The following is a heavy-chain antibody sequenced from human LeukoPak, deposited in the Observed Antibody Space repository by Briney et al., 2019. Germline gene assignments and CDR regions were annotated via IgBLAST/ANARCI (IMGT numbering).Heavy chain of an antibody. V-gene: IGHV3-30*18. J-gene: IGHJ4*02. Sequence: PGGSLRLSCAASGFTFSSYGIHWVSHAPGKGLEWVAAISNDGSNQFHAESVRGRFTISRDNSKNTLYLQMNSLRVDDTAVYYCAKEAGRWELEWGQGTLVTVSS. CDR2: ISNDGSNQ. CDR1: GFTFSSYG. CDR3: AKEAGRWELE. D-gene: IGHD1-26*01.